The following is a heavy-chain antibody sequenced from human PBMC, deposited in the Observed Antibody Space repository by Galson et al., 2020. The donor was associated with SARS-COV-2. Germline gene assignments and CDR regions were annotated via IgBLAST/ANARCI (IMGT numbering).Heavy chain of an antibody. CDR2: THYSDST. CDR3: ARGSGNNWRLDY. V-gene: IGHV4-59*01. J-gene: IGHJ4*02. CDR1: GASIRGFY. Sequence: SETLSLTCTVSGASIRGFYWTWIRQPPGKGLEWIGYTHYSDSTDYNPSLKSRVSISLDTSQNQVSLRVNSVIAADTAVYYCARGSGNNWRLDYWGQGLLVTVSS. D-gene: IGHD1-1*01.